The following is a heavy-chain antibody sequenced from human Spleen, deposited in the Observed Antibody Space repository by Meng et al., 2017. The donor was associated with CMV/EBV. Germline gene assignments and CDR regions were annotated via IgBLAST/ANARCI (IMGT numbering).Heavy chain of an antibody. CDR3: ARDRKVGYYYYGMDV. D-gene: IGHD3-22*01. V-gene: IGHV3-21*01. Sequence: GESLKISCAASGFTFSSYAMNWVRQAPGKGLEWVSSISSSSTYIYYADSVKGRFTMSRDNAKNSLYLQMSSLRAEDTAVYYCARDRKVGYYYYGMDVWGQGTTVTVSS. J-gene: IGHJ6*02. CDR1: GFTFSSYA. CDR2: ISSSSTYI.